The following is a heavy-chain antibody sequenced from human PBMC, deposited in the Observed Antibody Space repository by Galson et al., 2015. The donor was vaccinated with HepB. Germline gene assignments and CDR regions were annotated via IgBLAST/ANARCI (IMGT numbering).Heavy chain of an antibody. CDR3: AQDRSENFDY. CDR1: GLTFDRYA. V-gene: IGHV3-23*01. J-gene: IGHJ4*02. CDR2: ISGTCGNT. Sequence: SLRLSCAASGLTFDRYAMNWVRQAPGKGLEWVSTISGTCGNTYYADSVKGRFTISRDKSRKTLYLQMNSLRAEDTAVYYCAQDRSENFDYWGQGTLVTVSS. D-gene: IGHD3-3*01.